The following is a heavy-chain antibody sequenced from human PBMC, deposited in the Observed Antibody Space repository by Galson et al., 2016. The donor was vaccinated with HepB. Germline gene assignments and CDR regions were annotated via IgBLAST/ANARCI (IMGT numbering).Heavy chain of an antibody. Sequence: SLRLSCAASGFTFSDFWMHWVRHVPGKGLVWVSRINSEGSSTKYADSVKGRFTISRDNANNTLYLQMNSLRAEDTAVYYCARDRASSGWYVFGSWGQGTLVTVAS. J-gene: IGHJ4*02. CDR3: ARDRASSGWYVFGS. D-gene: IGHD6-19*01. V-gene: IGHV3-74*03. CDR1: GFTFSDFW. CDR2: INSEGSST.